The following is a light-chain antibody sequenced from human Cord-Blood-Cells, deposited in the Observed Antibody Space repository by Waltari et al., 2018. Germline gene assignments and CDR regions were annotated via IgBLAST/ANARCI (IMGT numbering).Light chain of an antibody. CDR2: QTS. V-gene: IGKV1-5*03. CDR1: QSISSW. Sequence: DLQMTQSTSTLSASRGARVPITCRASQSISSWLAWYQQKPGQAPKLLIYQTSSLESGVPSRFSGSGSGTEFTLTISSLQPDDFATYYCQQYNSYPYTFGQGTKLEIK. CDR3: QQYNSYPYT. J-gene: IGKJ2*01.